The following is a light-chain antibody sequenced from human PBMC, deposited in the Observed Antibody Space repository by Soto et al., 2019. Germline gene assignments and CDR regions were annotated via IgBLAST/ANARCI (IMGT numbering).Light chain of an antibody. CDR3: QQRSPWPPMYT. J-gene: IGKJ2*01. CDR1: QSVSSY. CDR2: DAS. Sequence: EIVLTQYPATMSLSPGERATLSCRASQSVSSYLDWYQQKPGQAPRLLIYDASNRATGIPARFGGSGSGTDFTLTISSLEPEDFAVYYCQQRSPWPPMYTFGQGNKLDIK. V-gene: IGKV3-11*01.